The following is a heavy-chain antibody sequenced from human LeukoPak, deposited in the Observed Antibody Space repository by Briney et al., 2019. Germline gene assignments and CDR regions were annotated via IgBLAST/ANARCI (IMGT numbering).Heavy chain of an antibody. CDR3: ARGGSTGYFDY. J-gene: IGHJ4*02. Sequence: QTGGSLSLSCAASSFTVSSNYMSWVRQAQGRGLEWVSVIYSGGSTYYADSVKGRFTIARDNSKNTLYLQMNSLRAEDTAVYYCARGGSTGYFDYWGQGTLATVSS. D-gene: IGHD3-16*01. CDR1: SFTVSSNY. CDR2: IYSGGST. V-gene: IGHV3-53*01.